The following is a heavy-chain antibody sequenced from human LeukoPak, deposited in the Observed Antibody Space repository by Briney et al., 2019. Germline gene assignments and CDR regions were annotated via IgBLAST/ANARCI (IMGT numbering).Heavy chain of an antibody. CDR1: GFTFSSYS. CDR3: ATGGSSSWYEARYXYGMDV. CDR2: ISSSSSYI. Sequence: GGSLRLSCAASGFTFSSYSMNWVRQAPGKGLEWVSSISSSSSYIYYADSAKGRFTTSRDNAKNSLYLQMNSLRAEDTAVYYCATGGSSSWYEARYXYGMDVWGQGTTVTVSS. J-gene: IGHJ6*02. V-gene: IGHV3-21*01. D-gene: IGHD6-13*01.